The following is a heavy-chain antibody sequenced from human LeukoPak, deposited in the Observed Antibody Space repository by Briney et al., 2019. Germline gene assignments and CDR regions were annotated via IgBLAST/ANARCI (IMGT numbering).Heavy chain of an antibody. CDR3: ARSHISGTGYFDY. CDR2: INPSGGNT. Sequence: ASVKVSCKASGYTFTTYYMHWVRQAPGQGLEWMGIINPSGGNTAYAQNFQGRVTMTRDTSTSTVYMELSNLKSEDTAVCFCARSHISGTGYFDYWGQGTLVTVSS. D-gene: IGHD1-20*01. V-gene: IGHV1-46*01. J-gene: IGHJ4*02. CDR1: GYTFTTYY.